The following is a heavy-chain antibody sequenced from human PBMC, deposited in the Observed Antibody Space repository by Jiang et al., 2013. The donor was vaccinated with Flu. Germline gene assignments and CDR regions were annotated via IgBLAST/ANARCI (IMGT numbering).Heavy chain of an antibody. CDR2: INAGNGNT. CDR1: GYTFTSYA. D-gene: IGHD6-13*01. CDR3: ARDGWIAAAGILYYFDY. V-gene: IGHV1-3*01. Sequence: GAEVKKPGASVKVSCKASGYTFTSYAMHWVRQAPGQRLEWMGWINAGNGNTKYSQKFQGRVTITRDTSASTAYMELSSLRSEDTAVYYCARDGWIAAAGILYYFDYWGQGTLVTVSS. J-gene: IGHJ4*02.